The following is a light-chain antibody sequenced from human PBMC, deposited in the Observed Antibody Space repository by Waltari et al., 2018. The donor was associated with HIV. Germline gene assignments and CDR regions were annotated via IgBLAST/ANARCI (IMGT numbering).Light chain of an antibody. Sequence: EIVLTQSPDTLSLSPGESATLSCRASQSVSSHFFAWYQQKPGQAPRLLIYSASSRATHIPDRFSGSGSGTDFTLTIARLEPEDFAVYYCQQYGSSPRTFGQGTKVELK. CDR2: SAS. CDR1: QSVSSHF. V-gene: IGKV3-20*01. CDR3: QQYGSSPRT. J-gene: IGKJ1*01.